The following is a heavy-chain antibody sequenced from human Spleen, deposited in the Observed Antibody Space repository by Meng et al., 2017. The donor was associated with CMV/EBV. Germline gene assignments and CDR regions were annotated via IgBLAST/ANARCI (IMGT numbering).Heavy chain of an antibody. D-gene: IGHD6-13*01. CDR3: ARIPRAAAGRMLGDY. Sequence: ASVKVSCKASGYTFTSYYMHWVRQAPGQGLEWMGIINPSGGSTSYAQKFQGRVTMTRDTSTSTVYMELSSLRSEDTAVYYCARIPRAAAGRMLGDYWGQGTLVTVSS. CDR2: INPSGGST. J-gene: IGHJ4*02. V-gene: IGHV1-46*01. CDR1: GYTFTSYY.